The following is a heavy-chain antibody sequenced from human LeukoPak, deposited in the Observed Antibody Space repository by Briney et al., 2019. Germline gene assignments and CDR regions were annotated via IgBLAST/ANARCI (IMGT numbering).Heavy chain of an antibody. V-gene: IGHV3-23*01. CDR2: VNGGGSST. Sequence: PGGSLRLSCAASGFTFSASAMNWVRQAPAKGLEWVSSVNGGGSSTYYADSVKGRFTISRDNSKNTLYLQMNSLRAEDTAVYYCAKDRPPHYYYDSSGSRGEFDYWGQGTLVTVSS. CDR3: AKDRPPHYYYDSSGSRGEFDY. CDR1: GFTFSASA. J-gene: IGHJ4*02. D-gene: IGHD3-22*01.